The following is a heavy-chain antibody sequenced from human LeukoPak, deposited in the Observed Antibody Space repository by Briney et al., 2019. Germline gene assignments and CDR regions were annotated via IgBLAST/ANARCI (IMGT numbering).Heavy chain of an antibody. Sequence: ASLKVSCKASGYTFTSYDINWVRQATGQGLEWMGWMNPNSGNIGYAQKFQGRVTMTRNTSISTAYMELSSLRSEDTAVYYCARVRGRVTIFGVVTRQGNWFDPWGQGTLVTVSS. D-gene: IGHD3-3*01. J-gene: IGHJ5*02. CDR3: ARVRGRVTIFGVVTRQGNWFDP. V-gene: IGHV1-8*01. CDR2: MNPNSGNI. CDR1: GYTFTSYD.